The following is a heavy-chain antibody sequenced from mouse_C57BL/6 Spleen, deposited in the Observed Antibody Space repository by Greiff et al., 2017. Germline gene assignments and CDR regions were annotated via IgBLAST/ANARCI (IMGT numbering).Heavy chain of an antibody. CDR2: IDPSDSET. CDR3: ARRRGKTVVGSYFGY. J-gene: IGHJ2*01. Sequence: VKLQQPGAELVRPGSSVKLSCKASGYTFTSYWMHWVKQRPIQGLEWIGNIDPSDSETHYNQKFKGKATLTVDKSSSTAYMQLSSLTSEDSAVYYCARRRGKTVVGSYFGYWGQGTTLTVSS. V-gene: IGHV1-52*01. D-gene: IGHD1-1*01. CDR1: GYTFTSYW.